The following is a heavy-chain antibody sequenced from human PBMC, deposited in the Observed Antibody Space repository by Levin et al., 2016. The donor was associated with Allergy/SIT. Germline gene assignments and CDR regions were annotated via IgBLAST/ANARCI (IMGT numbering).Heavy chain of an antibody. D-gene: IGHD1-26*01. J-gene: IGHJ4*02. CDR3: AMFDPVYNTGWYYLDY. CDR1: GLSVSRNY. CDR2: IFSNDRT. V-gene: IGHV3-53*01. Sequence: GGSLRLSCAASGLSVSRNYMTWVRQAPGKGLEWVSVIFSNDRTFYADSVKGRFTISRDNAKNTLYLQMTSLRAEDTAVYYCAMFDPVYNTGWYYLDYWGQGTLVTVSS.